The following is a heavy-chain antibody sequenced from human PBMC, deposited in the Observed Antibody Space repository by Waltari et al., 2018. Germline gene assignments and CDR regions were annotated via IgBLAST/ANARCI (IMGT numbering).Heavy chain of an antibody. CDR3: ARNSKDWRSDGGLDY. J-gene: IGHJ4*02. CDR1: GFTFSGHW. V-gene: IGHV3-74*01. CDR2: RNREGRST. Sequence: EVQLVESGGGLVQPGGSLRLSCAASGFTFSGHWMHWVRQAPGKGLVWGSRRNREGRSTSYADVVKGRFTISRDNAKNTLYLQMNSLRAEDTAVYYCARNSKDWRSDGGLDYWGQGTLVTVSS. D-gene: IGHD3-16*01.